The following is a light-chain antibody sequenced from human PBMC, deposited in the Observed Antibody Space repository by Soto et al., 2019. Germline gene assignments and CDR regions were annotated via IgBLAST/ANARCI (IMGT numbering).Light chain of an antibody. Sequence: EIVLTQSPATLSLSPGERATLSCRASQSVSSYLAWYQQKPSQAPRLLIYDASNRATGIPARFSGSGSGTDFTLTISSLEPEDFAVYYCQQRSNWPPGLTFGGGTKVDIK. V-gene: IGKV3-11*01. CDR1: QSVSSY. J-gene: IGKJ4*01. CDR2: DAS. CDR3: QQRSNWPPGLT.